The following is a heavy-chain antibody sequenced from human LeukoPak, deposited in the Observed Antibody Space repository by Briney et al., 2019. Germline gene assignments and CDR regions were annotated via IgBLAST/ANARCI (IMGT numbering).Heavy chain of an antibody. CDR2: IYSSGTT. Sequence: SETLSLTCTVSDGSISNYYWTWIRQPAGKGLEWIGRIYSSGTTNYNPSLTSRVTMSVDTSKNQFSLKLSSVTAADTAVYYCARNVRGGSTYLDYWGQGTLVTVSS. CDR3: ARNVRGGSTYLDY. J-gene: IGHJ4*02. CDR1: DGSISNYY. V-gene: IGHV4-4*07. D-gene: IGHD3-16*01.